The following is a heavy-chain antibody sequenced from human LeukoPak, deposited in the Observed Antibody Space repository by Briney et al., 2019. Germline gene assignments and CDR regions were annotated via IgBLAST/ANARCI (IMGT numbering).Heavy chain of an antibody. CDR2: IIPILGIA. D-gene: IGHD5-12*01. V-gene: IGHV1-69*04. CDR1: GGTFSSYA. CDR3: AREGGDGYNYGAFDY. Sequence: ASVKVSCKASGGTFSSYAISWVRQAPGQGLEWMGRIIPILGIANYAQKFQGRVTITADKSTSTAYMELSSLRSEDTAVYYCAREGGDGYNYGAFDYWGQGTLVTVSS. J-gene: IGHJ4*02.